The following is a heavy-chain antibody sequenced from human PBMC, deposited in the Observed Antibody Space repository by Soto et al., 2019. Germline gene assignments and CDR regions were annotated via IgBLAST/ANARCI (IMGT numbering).Heavy chain of an antibody. CDR2: INHSGST. D-gene: IGHD2-2*01. J-gene: IGHJ5*02. Sequence: SETLSLTCTVSGGSISSYYWSWIRQPPGKGLEWIGEINHSGSTNYNPSLKSRVTISRDNAKNSLYLQMNSLRAEDTAVYYCARDGDVVIVPAWFDPWGQGTLVTVSS. V-gene: IGHV4-34*01. CDR3: ARDGDVVIVPAWFDP. CDR1: GGSISSYY.